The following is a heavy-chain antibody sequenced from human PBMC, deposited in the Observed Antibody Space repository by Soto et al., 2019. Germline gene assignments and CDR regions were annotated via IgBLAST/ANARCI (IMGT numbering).Heavy chain of an antibody. CDR1: GFTFCSYA. J-gene: IGHJ4*02. D-gene: IGHD2-8*01. Sequence: PGGSLRLSCAASGFTFCSYALSWGRQAPGEGLEWVSAISGSGGSTYYADSVKGRFTISRDNSKNTLYLQMNSLRAEDTAVYYCAKDQVGYCTNGVCQYFDYWGQGTLVTVSS. CDR2: ISGSGGST. CDR3: AKDQVGYCTNGVCQYFDY. V-gene: IGHV3-23*01.